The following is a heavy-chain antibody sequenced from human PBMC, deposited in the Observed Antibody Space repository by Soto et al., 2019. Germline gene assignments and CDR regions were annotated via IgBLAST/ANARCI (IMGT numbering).Heavy chain of an antibody. J-gene: IGHJ5*02. Sequence: SVKVSCKASGDTSDSFSISWVRQAPGQGLEWMGGIIPMFGTGNYAQKFQGRLTITADGSTGTSYMDLKSLRSEDTAVYFCARENRDDNSGWYSSSDWFDPWGQGTLVTVSS. CDR1: GDTSDSFS. CDR2: IIPMFGTG. V-gene: IGHV1-69*13. CDR3: ARENRDDNSGWYSSSDWFDP. D-gene: IGHD6-19*01.